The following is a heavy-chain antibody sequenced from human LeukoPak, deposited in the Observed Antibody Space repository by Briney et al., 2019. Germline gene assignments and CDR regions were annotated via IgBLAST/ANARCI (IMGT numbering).Heavy chain of an antibody. J-gene: IGHJ4*02. CDR2: IYYSGST. D-gene: IGHD3-22*01. CDR1: GGSISSYY. CDR3: ARHASYDSSGYLFDY. V-gene: IGHV4-59*08. Sequence: SEALSLTCTVSGGSISSYYWSWIRQPPGKGLEWIGYIYYSGSTNYNPSLKSRVTISVDTSKNQFSLKLSSVTAADTAVCYCARHASYDSSGYLFDYWGQGTLVTVSS.